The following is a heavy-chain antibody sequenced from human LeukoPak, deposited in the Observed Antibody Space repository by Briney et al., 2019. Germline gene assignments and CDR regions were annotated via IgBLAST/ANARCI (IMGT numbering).Heavy chain of an antibody. D-gene: IGHD6-13*01. CDR2: ISYDGSNK. CDR3: ARTYSSSWSSKHNWFDP. V-gene: IGHV3-30*03. J-gene: IGHJ5*02. CDR1: GFTFSSYG. Sequence: PGGSLRLSCAASGFTFSSYGMHWVRQAPGKGLEWVAVISYDGSNKYYADSVKGRFTISRDNSKNTLYLQMNSLRAEDTAVYYCARTYSSSWSSKHNWFDPWGQGTLVTVSS.